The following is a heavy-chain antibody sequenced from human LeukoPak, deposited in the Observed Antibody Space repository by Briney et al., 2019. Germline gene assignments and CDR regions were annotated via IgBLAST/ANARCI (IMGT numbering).Heavy chain of an antibody. Sequence: ASVKVSCKASGYTFTSYAMNWVRQAPGQGLEWMGWISAYNGNTNYAQKLQGRVTMTTDTSTSTAYMELRSLRSDDTAVYYCARAGGYDSSGYYFDYWGQGTLVTVSS. D-gene: IGHD3-22*01. CDR1: GYTFTSYA. CDR2: ISAYNGNT. J-gene: IGHJ4*02. CDR3: ARAGGYDSSGYYFDY. V-gene: IGHV1-18*01.